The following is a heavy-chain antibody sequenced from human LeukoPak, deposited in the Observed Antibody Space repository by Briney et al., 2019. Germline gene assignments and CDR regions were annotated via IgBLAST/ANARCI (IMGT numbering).Heavy chain of an antibody. V-gene: IGHV3-23*01. D-gene: IGHD3-22*01. CDR2: ISGSGGST. J-gene: IGHJ4*02. CDR1: GFTFSSYA. CDR3: ARVPHFRNYYDSSPYDY. Sequence: LAGGSLRLSCAASGFTFSSYAMSWVRQAPGKGLEWVSAISGSGGSTYYADSVKGRFTISRDNSKNTLYLQMTSLRGEDTALYYCARVPHFRNYYDSSPYDYWGQGTLVTVSS.